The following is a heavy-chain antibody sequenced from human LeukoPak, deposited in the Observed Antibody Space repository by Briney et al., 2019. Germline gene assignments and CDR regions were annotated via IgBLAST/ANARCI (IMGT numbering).Heavy chain of an antibody. CDR2: INHSGST. CDR3: ARGYCSGGSCYSWRGLPFDP. J-gene: IGHJ5*02. Sequence: PSETLSLTCAVYGGSFSGYYWSWIRQPPGKGLEWIGEINHSGSTNYNPSLKSRVTISVDTSKNQFSLKLSSVTAADTAVYYCARGYCSGGSCYSWRGLPFDPWGQGTLVTVSS. D-gene: IGHD2-15*01. V-gene: IGHV4-34*01. CDR1: GGSFSGYY.